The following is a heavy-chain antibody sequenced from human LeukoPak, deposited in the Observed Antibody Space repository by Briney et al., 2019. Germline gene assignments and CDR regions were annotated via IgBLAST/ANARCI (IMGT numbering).Heavy chain of an antibody. D-gene: IGHD1-26*01. CDR3: AKDHAPIVGATNNCFDP. CDR2: ISYDGSNK. V-gene: IGHV3-30*18. Sequence: GGSLRLSCAASGFTFSSCRMHWVRQAPGKGLEWVAVISYDGSNKYYADSVKGRFTISRDNSKNTLYLQMNSLRAEDTAVYYCAKDHAPIVGATNNCFDPWGQGTLVTVSS. CDR1: GFTFSSCR. J-gene: IGHJ5*02.